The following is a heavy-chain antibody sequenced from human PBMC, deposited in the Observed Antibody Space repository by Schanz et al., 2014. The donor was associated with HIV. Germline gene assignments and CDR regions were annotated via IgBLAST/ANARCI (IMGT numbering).Heavy chain of an antibody. CDR2: IYYSGNT. J-gene: IGHJ3*02. Sequence: QVHLQESGPGLVKPSQTLSLTCTVSGGSISNGGYYWSWIRHLPGKGLEWFGYIYYSGNTHYNPSLRGRLTISVDTSKNQFSLKLSSVTAADTAVYYCARGYYDSSGYIHAFDIWGQGTMVTVSS. V-gene: IGHV4-31*03. CDR3: ARGYYDSSGYIHAFDI. D-gene: IGHD3-22*01. CDR1: GGSISNGGYY.